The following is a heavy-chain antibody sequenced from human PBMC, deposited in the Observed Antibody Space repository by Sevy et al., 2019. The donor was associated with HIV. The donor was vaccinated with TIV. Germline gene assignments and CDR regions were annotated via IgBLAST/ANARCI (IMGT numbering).Heavy chain of an antibody. D-gene: IGHD2-2*01. CDR2: ISYDGSKE. Sequence: GGSLRLSCAASGFTFSNYAMHWVRQAPGKGLEWVAGISYDGSKEYYGDSVKGPFTISRDNSKNTLFLQMNSLTVEDTAVYYCARDPFIMPVDWYFDIWGRGTLVTVSS. CDR1: GFTFSNYA. CDR3: ARDPFIMPVDWYFDI. V-gene: IGHV3-30*04. J-gene: IGHJ2*01.